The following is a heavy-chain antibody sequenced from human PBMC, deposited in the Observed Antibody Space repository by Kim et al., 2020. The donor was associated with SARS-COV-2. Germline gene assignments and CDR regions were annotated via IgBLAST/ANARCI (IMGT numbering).Heavy chain of an antibody. CDR3: TRSGYSGYVIEGDFDL. Sequence: GGSLRLSCAASGFTFSKYWMNWVRQAPGKGLEWVATINQDGTEKYYVGSLKGRFTISRDNAKNSLHMQLNSLRAEDTAMYYCTRSGYSGYVIEGDFDLWGQGALVTVSA. V-gene: IGHV3-7*01. J-gene: IGHJ4*02. CDR1: GFTFSKYW. D-gene: IGHD5-12*01. CDR2: INQDGTEK.